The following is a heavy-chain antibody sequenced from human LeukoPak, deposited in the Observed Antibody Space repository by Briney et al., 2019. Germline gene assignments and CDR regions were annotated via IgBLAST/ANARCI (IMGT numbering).Heavy chain of an antibody. V-gene: IGHV4-61*02. CDR1: GASISSGSNS. CDR2: INTSGTT. D-gene: IGHD6-13*01. J-gene: IGHJ3*02. Sequence: SETLSLTCTVSGASISSGSNSWGWIRQPAGKGLEWIGRINTSGTTNYNPSLKSRVTMSIDTSKNQFSLKLSSVTAADTAVYYCARDSRQLAVDAFDIWGQGTMVTVSS. CDR3: ARDSRQLAVDAFDI.